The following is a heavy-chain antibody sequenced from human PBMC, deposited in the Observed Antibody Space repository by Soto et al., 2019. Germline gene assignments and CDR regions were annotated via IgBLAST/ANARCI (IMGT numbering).Heavy chain of an antibody. CDR3: ARRGVVVAAPFDY. V-gene: IGHV4-39*01. D-gene: IGHD2-15*01. Sequence: QLQPQESGPGLVKPSETLSLTCTVSGGSISSSSYYWGWIRQPPGKGLEWIGSIYYSGSTYYNPSLKSRVTISVDTSKNQFSLKLSSVTAADTAVYYCARRGVVVAAPFDYWGQGTLVTVSS. J-gene: IGHJ4*02. CDR1: GGSISSSSYY. CDR2: IYYSGST.